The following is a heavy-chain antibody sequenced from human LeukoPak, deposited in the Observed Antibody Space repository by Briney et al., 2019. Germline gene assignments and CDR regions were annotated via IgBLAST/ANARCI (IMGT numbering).Heavy chain of an antibody. CDR1: GYTLTGYH. J-gene: IGHJ4*02. Sequence: ASVKVSCKASGYTLTGYHVQWARQAPGQGLEWMGWINPMNGDTNYAQKFQGRVTMTRDTSINTAYMELRSLISDDTAVYYCARGVAAYTHYADSSGYDWGQGTLVLVSS. V-gene: IGHV1-2*02. CDR2: INPMNGDT. D-gene: IGHD3-22*01. CDR3: ARGVAAYTHYADSSGYD.